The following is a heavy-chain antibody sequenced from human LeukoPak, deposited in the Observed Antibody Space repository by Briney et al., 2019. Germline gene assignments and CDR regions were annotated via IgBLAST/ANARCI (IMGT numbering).Heavy chain of an antibody. CDR2: ISAYNGNT. D-gene: IGHD2-15*01. CDR3: AGDDIVVVVAATGNFDY. CDR1: GYTFTSYG. V-gene: IGHV1-18*01. J-gene: IGHJ4*02. Sequence: GASVKVSCKASGYTFTSYGISWVRQAPGQGLEWMGWISAYNGNTNYAQKLQGRVTMTTDTSTSTAYMELRSLRSDDTAVYYCAGDDIVVVVAATGNFDYWGQGTLVTVSS.